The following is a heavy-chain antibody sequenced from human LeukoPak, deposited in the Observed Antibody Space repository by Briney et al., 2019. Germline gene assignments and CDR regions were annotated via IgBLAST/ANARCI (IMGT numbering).Heavy chain of an antibody. J-gene: IGHJ4*02. CDR3: AKMPVSYSSGWSTFDY. CDR2: IGGSDGRT. V-gene: IGHV3-23*01. D-gene: IGHD6-19*01. Sequence: GGSLRRSCAASGFTFSSYAMSWVRQAPEKGLEWVSGIGGSDGRTYYADSVKGRFTISRDNSKNTLYLQMNSLRAEDTATYYCAKMPVSYSSGWSTFDYWGQGSLVTVSS. CDR1: GFTFSSYA.